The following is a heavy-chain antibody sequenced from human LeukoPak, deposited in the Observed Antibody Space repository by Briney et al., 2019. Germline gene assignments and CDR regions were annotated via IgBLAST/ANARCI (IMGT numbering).Heavy chain of an antibody. CDR3: ATGYYDSSGYLDGYYYYYYMDV. V-gene: IGHV1-46*01. D-gene: IGHD3-22*01. J-gene: IGHJ6*03. CDR2: INPSGGST. Sequence: ASVKVSCKASGYTFTSYYMHWVRQAPGQGLEWMGIINPSGGSTSYAQKFQGRVTMTRDMSTSTVYMELSSLRSEDTAVYYCATGYYDSSGYLDGYYYYYYMDVWGKGTTVTVSS. CDR1: GYTFTSYY.